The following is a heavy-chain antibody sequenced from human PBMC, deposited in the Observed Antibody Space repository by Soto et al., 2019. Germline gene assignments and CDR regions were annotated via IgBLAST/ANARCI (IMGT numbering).Heavy chain of an antibody. CDR1: GFTVGSSY. CDR2: MYSGGST. CDR3: ARDRAAVTYYYYGMDV. J-gene: IGHJ6*02. D-gene: IGHD6-19*01. Sequence: GGSLRLSCTASGFTVGSSYMSWVRQAPGKGPEWVSVMYSGGSTYYADSVKGRFTISRDNSKNTLYLQMNSLRADDTAVYYCARDRAAVTYYYYGMDVWGQGTTVTVSS. V-gene: IGHV3-53*01.